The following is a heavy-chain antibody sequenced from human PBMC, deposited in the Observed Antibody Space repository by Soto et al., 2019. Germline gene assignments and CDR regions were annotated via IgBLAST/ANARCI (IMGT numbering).Heavy chain of an antibody. Sequence: SVKVSCKASGGTFSSYAISWVRQAPGQGLEWMGGIIPIFGTANYAQKFQGRVTITADESTSTAYMELSSLRSEDTAVYYCAREIVGATGLFDYWGQGTLVTVSS. CDR3: AREIVGATGLFDY. D-gene: IGHD1-26*01. CDR1: GGTFSSYA. J-gene: IGHJ4*02. CDR2: IIPIFGTA. V-gene: IGHV1-69*13.